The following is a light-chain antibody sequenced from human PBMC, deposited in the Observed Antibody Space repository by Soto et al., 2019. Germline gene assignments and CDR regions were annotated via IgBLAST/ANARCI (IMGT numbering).Light chain of an antibody. Sequence: EIVLTQSPVTLSLSPGERATLSRRASQSVRSYLAWYQQKPGQAPRLLIYDASSRAAGIPTRFSGSGSGTDFTLTISSLEPEDFALYYCQQRSDWPSTFGGGTKVEIK. CDR3: QQRSDWPST. J-gene: IGKJ4*01. CDR1: QSVRSY. CDR2: DAS. V-gene: IGKV3-11*01.